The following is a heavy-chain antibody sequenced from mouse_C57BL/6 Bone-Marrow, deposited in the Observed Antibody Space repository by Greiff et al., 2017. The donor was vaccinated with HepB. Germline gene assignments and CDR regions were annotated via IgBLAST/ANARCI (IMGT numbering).Heavy chain of an antibody. V-gene: IGHV5-6*01. CDR1: GFTFSSYG. J-gene: IGHJ2*01. D-gene: IGHD2-5*01. CDR2: ISSGGSYT. CDR3: ASLYYSNYLYY. Sequence: EVKLMESGGDLVKPGGSLKLSCAASGFTFSSYGMSWVRQTPDKRLEWVATISSGGSYTYYPDSVKGRFTISRDNAKNTLYLQMSSLKSDDTAMYYCASLYYSNYLYYWGQGTTLTVSS.